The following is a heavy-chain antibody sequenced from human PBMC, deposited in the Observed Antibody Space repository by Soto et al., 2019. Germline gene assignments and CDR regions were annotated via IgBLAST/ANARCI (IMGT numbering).Heavy chain of an antibody. V-gene: IGHV3-23*01. CDR2: ISGSGGST. CDR1: GFTFSSYA. D-gene: IGHD2-2*01. Sequence: GGSLRLFCAASGFTFSSYAMSWVRQAPGKGLEWVSAISGSGGSTYYADSVKGRFTISRDNSKNTLYLQMNSLRAEDTAVYYCAKVSGVYCSSTSCYSPPNYWGQGTLVTVSS. J-gene: IGHJ4*02. CDR3: AKVSGVYCSSTSCYSPPNY.